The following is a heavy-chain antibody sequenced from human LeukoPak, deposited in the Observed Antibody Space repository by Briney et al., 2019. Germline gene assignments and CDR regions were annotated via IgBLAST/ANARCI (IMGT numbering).Heavy chain of an antibody. CDR2: ISWNSDST. CDR1: GFTFDNYA. CDR3: AKVANYYYGSESYYFFEH. V-gene: IGHV3-9*01. Sequence: GGSLRLSCAASGFTFDNYAMHWVRQAPGKGLEWVSGISWNSDSTGYADSVKGRFTISRDNAKNSLYLQMSSLRVEDTAVYYCAKVANYYYGSESYYFFEHWGQGTPVTASS. J-gene: IGHJ4*02. D-gene: IGHD3-10*01.